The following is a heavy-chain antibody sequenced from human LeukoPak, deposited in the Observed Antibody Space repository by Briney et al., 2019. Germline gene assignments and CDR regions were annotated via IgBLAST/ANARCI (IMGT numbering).Heavy chain of an antibody. CDR1: GFTFSSYA. D-gene: IGHD2-8*02. Sequence: PGGSLRLSCAASGFTFSSYAMSWVRQAPGKGLEWVSAISGSGGNTYYADSVKGRFTIARDNSKNTLYLQMNSLRAEDTAVYYRAKVMDSLGYCTGGVCYRAIDFWGQGTLVTVSS. J-gene: IGHJ4*02. CDR2: ISGSGGNT. V-gene: IGHV3-23*01. CDR3: AKVMDSLGYCTGGVCYRAIDF.